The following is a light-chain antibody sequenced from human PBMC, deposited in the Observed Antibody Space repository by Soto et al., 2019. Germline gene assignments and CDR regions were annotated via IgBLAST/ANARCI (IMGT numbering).Light chain of an antibody. J-gene: IGKJ2*01. CDR2: GAS. V-gene: IGKV3-20*01. Sequence: EIVLTQSPGTLSLSPGERSTLSCRASQSVSSRYLAWYQQKPGQAPRLLIYGASSRATGIPDRFSGSGSGTDFTLTISRLEPEDFAVYYCQQYGRSPPYTFGQGTKVDIK. CDR1: QSVSSRY. CDR3: QQYGRSPPYT.